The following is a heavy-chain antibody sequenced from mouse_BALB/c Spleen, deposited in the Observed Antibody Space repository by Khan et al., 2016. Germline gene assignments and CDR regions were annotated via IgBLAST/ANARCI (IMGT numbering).Heavy chain of an antibody. CDR2: INPDSSTI. J-gene: IGHJ4*01. Sequence: EVKLLESGGGLVQPGGSLKLSCAASGFDFSRYWMSWVRQAPGKGLEWIGEINPDSSTINYTPSLKDKFIISRDNAKNTLYLQMSKVRSEDTALYYWARETMITYYYAMDYWGQGTSVTVSS. CDR3: ARETMITYYYAMDY. V-gene: IGHV4-1*02. CDR1: GFDFSRYW. D-gene: IGHD2-4*01.